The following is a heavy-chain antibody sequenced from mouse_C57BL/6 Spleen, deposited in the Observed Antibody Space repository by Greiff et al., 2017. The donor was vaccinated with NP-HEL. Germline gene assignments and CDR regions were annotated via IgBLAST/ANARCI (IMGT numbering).Heavy chain of an antibody. Sequence: VQLQQSGPELVKPGASVKIPCKASGYTFTDYNMDWVKQSHGKSLEWIGDINPNNGGTIYNQKFKGKATLTVDKSSSTAYMELRSLTSEDTAVYYWARGRYYGSSYGGYFDVWGTGTTVTVSS. CDR1: GYTFTDYN. J-gene: IGHJ1*03. CDR2: INPNNGGT. D-gene: IGHD1-1*01. V-gene: IGHV1-18*01. CDR3: ARGRYYGSSYGGYFDV.